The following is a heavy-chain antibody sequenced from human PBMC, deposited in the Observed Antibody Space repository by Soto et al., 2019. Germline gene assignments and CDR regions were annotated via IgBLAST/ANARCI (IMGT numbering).Heavy chain of an antibody. J-gene: IGHJ6*02. CDR1: GGSFSGYY. CDR3: GRHLFSDV. D-gene: IGHD2-21*01. CDR2: INHSGST. V-gene: IGHV4-34*01. Sequence: SETLSLTCAVYGGSFSGYYWSWIRQPPGKGLEWIGEINHSGSTNYNPSLKSRVTISADTSKNQFFLKLSSVTAADTAVYYCGRHLFSDVWGQGTTVTVSS.